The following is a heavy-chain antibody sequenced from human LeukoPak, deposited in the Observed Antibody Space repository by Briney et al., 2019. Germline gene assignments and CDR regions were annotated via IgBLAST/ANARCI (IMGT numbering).Heavy chain of an antibody. Sequence: PSETLSLTCTVSGGSISSYYWSWIRQPPGKGLEWIGYIYYSGSTNYNPSLKRRVTISVDTSKNHFSLKLSSVTAADTAVYYCAMTYYDFWSGPWGFDPWGQGTLVTVSS. CDR2: IYYSGST. CDR1: GGSISSYY. V-gene: IGHV4-59*01. CDR3: AMTYYDFWSGPWGFDP. J-gene: IGHJ5*02. D-gene: IGHD3-3*01.